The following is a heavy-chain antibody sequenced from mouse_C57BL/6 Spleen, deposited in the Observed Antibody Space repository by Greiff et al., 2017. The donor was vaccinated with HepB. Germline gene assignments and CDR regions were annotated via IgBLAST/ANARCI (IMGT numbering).Heavy chain of an antibody. J-gene: IGHJ2*01. Sequence: VQLKESGPELVKPGASVKMSCKASGYTFTDYNMHWVKQSHGKSLEWIGYINPNNGGTSYNQKFKGKATLTVNKSSSTAYMELRSLTSEDSAVYYCARGNWDGYFDYWGQGTTLTVSS. V-gene: IGHV1-22*01. CDR3: ARGNWDGYFDY. D-gene: IGHD4-1*01. CDR1: GYTFTDYN. CDR2: INPNNGGT.